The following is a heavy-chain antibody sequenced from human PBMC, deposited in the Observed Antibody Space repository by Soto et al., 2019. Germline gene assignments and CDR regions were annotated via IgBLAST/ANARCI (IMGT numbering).Heavy chain of an antibody. CDR1: GGSISSGGYS. CDR3: ARGPPLLW. D-gene: IGHD2-21*01. J-gene: IGHJ4*02. V-gene: IGHV4-30-2*01. CDR2: IYHSGST. Sequence: QLQLQESGSGLVKPSQTLSLTCAVSGGSISSGGYSWSWIRQPPGKGLECIGYIYHSGSTYYNPSLHRRGTVSVDRSKNQFSLKLSSVTAAATAVYYCARGPPLLWWSQGTLVTAAS.